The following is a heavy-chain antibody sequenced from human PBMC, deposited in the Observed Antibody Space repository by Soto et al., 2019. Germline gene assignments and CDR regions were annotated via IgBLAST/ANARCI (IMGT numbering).Heavy chain of an antibody. J-gene: IGHJ6*03. CDR2: ISGSGGST. V-gene: IGHV3-23*01. Sequence: EVQLLESGGGLVQPGGSLRLSCAASGFTFSSYAMSWVRQAPGKGLEWVSAISGSGGSTYYADSVKGRFTISRDNSKNTLYLQMNSLRAEDTAVYYCAKERLGYCSSTRCQSHYYYYYYMYVWGKGTTVTVSS. D-gene: IGHD2-2*01. CDR3: AKERLGYCSSTRCQSHYYYYYYMYV. CDR1: GFTFSSYA.